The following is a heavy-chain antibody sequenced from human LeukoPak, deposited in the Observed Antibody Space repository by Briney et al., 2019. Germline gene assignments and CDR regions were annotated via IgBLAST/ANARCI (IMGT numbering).Heavy chain of an antibody. CDR2: IIPIFGTA. V-gene: IGHV1-69*06. D-gene: IGHD3-22*01. CDR1: GGTFSSYA. Sequence: ASVKVSCKASGGTFSSYAISWVRQAPGQGLEWMGGIIPIFGTANYAQKFQGRVTITADKSTSTAYMELRSLRSDDTAVYYCARGSLDAYYYDSSGYAFDIWGQGTMVTVSS. J-gene: IGHJ3*02. CDR3: ARGSLDAYYYDSSGYAFDI.